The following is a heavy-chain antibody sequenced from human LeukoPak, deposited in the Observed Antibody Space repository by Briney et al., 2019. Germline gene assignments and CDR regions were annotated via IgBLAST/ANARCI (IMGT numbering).Heavy chain of an antibody. CDR3: AKGLRELWGDAFDM. CDR1: GFTFSSYG. J-gene: IGHJ3*02. D-gene: IGHD3-16*01. Sequence: AGGSLRLSCVVSGFTFSSYGMNWVRQAPGKGLEWVSGIRGSGSNTDYVASVKGRFAISRDNSKNTLYLQMNSLRAEDTAVYYCAKGLRELWGDAFDMWGQGTMVTVSS. CDR2: IRGSGSNT. V-gene: IGHV3-23*01.